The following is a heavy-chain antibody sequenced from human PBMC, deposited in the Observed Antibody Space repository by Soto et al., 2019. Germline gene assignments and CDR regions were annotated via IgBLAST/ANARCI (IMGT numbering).Heavy chain of an antibody. Sequence: ASVKVSCKASGYTFTSYAMHWVRQAPGQRLEWMGWINAGNGNTKYSQKFQGRVTITRDTSASTAYMELSSPRSEDTAVYYCARVSQQLDYFDYWGQGTLVTVSS. V-gene: IGHV1-3*01. CDR1: GYTFTSYA. D-gene: IGHD6-13*01. CDR3: ARVSQQLDYFDY. J-gene: IGHJ4*02. CDR2: INAGNGNT.